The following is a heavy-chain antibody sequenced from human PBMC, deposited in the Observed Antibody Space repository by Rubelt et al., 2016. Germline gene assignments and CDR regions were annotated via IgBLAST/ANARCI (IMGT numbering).Heavy chain of an antibody. CDR3: AKDLGTSGWFDYFQH. J-gene: IGHJ1*01. D-gene: IGHD6-19*01. Sequence: EVQLLESGGGLVQPGGSLRLSCAASGFTFSNYAVSWVRQAPGKGLEWVSSISGSGASTYYTDSVTGRFTISRDNSKNTRYLQMNSLRAEDTAIYYCAKDLGTSGWFDYFQHWGQGTLVTVSS. CDR2: ISGSGAST. CDR1: GFTFSNYA. V-gene: IGHV3-23*01.